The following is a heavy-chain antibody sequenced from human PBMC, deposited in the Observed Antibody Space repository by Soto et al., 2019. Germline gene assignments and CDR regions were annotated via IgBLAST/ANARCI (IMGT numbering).Heavy chain of an antibody. D-gene: IGHD5-12*01. CDR3: ARECVDTVTSITIPFDY. J-gene: IGHJ4*02. V-gene: IGHV3-21*01. CDR1: GFTFSRCD. CDR2: ISSSASYM. Sequence: GGFLRLSCATSGFTFSRCDMNWVRQAPGKGLEWVSFISSSASYMYYADSVKGRFTISRDNSKKSLYLQMNSLRADDTAVYYCARECVDTVTSITIPFDYWGQGALVTVSS.